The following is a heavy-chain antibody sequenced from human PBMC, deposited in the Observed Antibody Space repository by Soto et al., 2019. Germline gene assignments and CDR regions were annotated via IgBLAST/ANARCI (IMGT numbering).Heavy chain of an antibody. CDR2: ISYDGSNK. Sequence: GGSLRLSCAASGFTFSSYAMHWVRQAPGKGLEWVAVISYDGSNKYYADSVKGRFTISRDNSKNTLYLQMNSLRAEDTAVYYCARGDRARGVKSWFDPWGQGTLVTVSS. D-gene: IGHD3-10*01. CDR3: ARGDRARGVKSWFDP. V-gene: IGHV3-30-3*01. CDR1: GFTFSSYA. J-gene: IGHJ5*02.